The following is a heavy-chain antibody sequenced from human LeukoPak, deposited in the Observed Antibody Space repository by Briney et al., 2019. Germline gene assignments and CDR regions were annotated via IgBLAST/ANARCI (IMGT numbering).Heavy chain of an antibody. CDR3: ARQGGYSYGYFDY. V-gene: IGHV4-39*01. D-gene: IGHD5-18*01. J-gene: IGHJ4*02. CDR2: IYYSGST. Sequence: SETLSLTCTASGGSISSSSYYWGWIRQPPGKGLEWIGSIYYSGSTYYNPSLKSRVTISVDTSKNQFSLKLSSVTAADTAVYYCARQGGYSYGYFDYWGQGTLVTVSS. CDR1: GGSISSSSYY.